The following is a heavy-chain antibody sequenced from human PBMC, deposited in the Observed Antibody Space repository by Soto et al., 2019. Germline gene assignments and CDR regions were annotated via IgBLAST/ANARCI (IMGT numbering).Heavy chain of an antibody. J-gene: IGHJ6*02. CDR1: GFTFSSYG. D-gene: IGHD6-6*01. Sequence: GSLRLSCAASGFTFSSYGMHWVRQAPGKGLEWVAVISYDGSNKYHADSVKGRFTISRDNSKNTLYLQMNSLRAEDTAVYYCAKGKYSSSPLLNPGGYYYGMDVWGQGTTVTVSS. CDR2: ISYDGSNK. CDR3: AKGKYSSSPLLNPGGYYYGMDV. V-gene: IGHV3-30*18.